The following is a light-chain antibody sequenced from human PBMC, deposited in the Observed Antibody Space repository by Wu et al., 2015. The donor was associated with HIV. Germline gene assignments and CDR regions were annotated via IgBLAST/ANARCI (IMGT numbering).Light chain of an antibody. CDR1: QSIGSY. Sequence: DIRMTQSPSSLSASVGDRVTITCRASQSIGSYLNWYQQQPGKAPRLLIYAASTLQSGVPARFSGSGSGTDFTLTVSSLQPEDFATYYCQQSHTPPRTFGQGTKVEMK. V-gene: IGKV1-39*01. CDR2: AAS. CDR3: QQSHTPPRT. J-gene: IGKJ1*01.